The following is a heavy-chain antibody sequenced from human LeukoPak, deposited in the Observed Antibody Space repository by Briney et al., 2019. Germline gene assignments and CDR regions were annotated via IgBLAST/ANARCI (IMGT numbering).Heavy chain of an antibody. J-gene: IGHJ4*02. Sequence: SETLSLTCTVSGGSISSYYWSWIRQPPGKGLEWIGYIYYSGSTYYNPSLKSRVTISVDTSKNQFSLKLSSVTAADTAVYYCARDEPAAIGYWGQGTLVTVSS. D-gene: IGHD2-2*02. V-gene: IGHV4-30-4*08. CDR1: GGSISSYY. CDR2: IYYSGST. CDR3: ARDEPAAIGY.